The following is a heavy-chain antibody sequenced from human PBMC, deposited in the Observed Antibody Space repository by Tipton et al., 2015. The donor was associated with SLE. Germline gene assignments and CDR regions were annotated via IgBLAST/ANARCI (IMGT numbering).Heavy chain of an antibody. CDR3: ARDAGGSLGMESYYYYMDV. J-gene: IGHJ6*03. V-gene: IGHV4-59*01. CDR1: GGSITTYY. CDR2: IYNSGST. Sequence: TLSLTCSVSGGSITTYYWSWIRQPPGKGLEWIGYIYNSGSTYYKPSLKSRVTMSIDTSKNQFSLNLSSVTAADTAVYYCARDAGGSLGMESYYYYMDVWGKGTTVTVSS. D-gene: IGHD7-27*01.